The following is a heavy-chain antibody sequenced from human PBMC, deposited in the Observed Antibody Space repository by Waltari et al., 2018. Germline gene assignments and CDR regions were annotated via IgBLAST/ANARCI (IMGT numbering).Heavy chain of an antibody. CDR2: ISYSGIT. J-gene: IGHJ5*02. CDR3: ARFSKSANWIDP. V-gene: IGHV4-39*01. D-gene: IGHD3-3*02. Sequence: QLQLQESGPGLVKPSETLSLTCTVSGGSISSSGSYWGWIRQPPGKGLEWLGSISYSGITDYNTSLMSRVTISVDTSKNQFSLKLTSVIAAETAVFYCARFSKSANWIDPWGQGTLVTVSS. CDR1: GGSISSSGSY.